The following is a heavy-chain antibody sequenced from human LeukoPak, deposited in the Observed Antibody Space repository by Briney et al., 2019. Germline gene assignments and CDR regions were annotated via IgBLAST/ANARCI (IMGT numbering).Heavy chain of an antibody. CDR1: GGSISSNSYY. Sequence: SETLSLTCTVSGGSISSNSYYWGWIRQPPGKGLEWIGSIYYSGSTNYNPSLKSRVTISVDTSKNQFSLKLSSVTAADTAVYYCARGPTYQPIDYWGQGTLVTVSS. CDR2: IYYSGST. D-gene: IGHD2-2*01. V-gene: IGHV4-39*01. CDR3: ARGPTYQPIDY. J-gene: IGHJ4*02.